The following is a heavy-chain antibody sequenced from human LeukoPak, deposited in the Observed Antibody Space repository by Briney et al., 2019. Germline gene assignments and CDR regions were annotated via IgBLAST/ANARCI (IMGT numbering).Heavy chain of an antibody. D-gene: IGHD1-26*01. J-gene: IGHJ4*02. CDR3: ARDGRDLAFDY. CDR2: IKQDGSEK. Sequence: GGSLRLSCAASGFTFSSYWMSWVRQAPGKGLEWVANIKQDGSEKYYVDSVKGRFTISRDNAKNSLYRQMNSLRAEDTAVYYCARDGRDLAFDYWGQGTLVTVSS. CDR1: GFTFSSYW. V-gene: IGHV3-7*03.